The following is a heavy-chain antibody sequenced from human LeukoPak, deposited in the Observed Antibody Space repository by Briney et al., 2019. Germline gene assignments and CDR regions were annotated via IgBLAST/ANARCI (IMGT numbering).Heavy chain of an antibody. CDR3: ARINDVTGRRMDV. CDR1: GFTFSNYA. J-gene: IGHJ6*03. CDR2: IKQDGSEK. D-gene: IGHD1-1*01. V-gene: IGHV3-7*01. Sequence: GGSLRLSCAASGFTFSNYAMSWVRQAPGKGLEWVANIKQDGSEKYYVDSVKGRFTISRDNAKNSLYLQMNSLRAEDTAVYYCARINDVTGRRMDVWGKGTTVTVSS.